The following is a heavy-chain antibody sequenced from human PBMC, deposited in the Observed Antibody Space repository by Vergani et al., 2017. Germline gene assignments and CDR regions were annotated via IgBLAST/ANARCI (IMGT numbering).Heavy chain of an antibody. J-gene: IGHJ4*02. CDR3: ARFKWHDIDY. CDR1: GDSMNSDDFY. D-gene: IGHD1-20*01. CDR2: IFYSGST. V-gene: IGHV4-30-4*01. Sequence: QVQLQESGPGLVKPSQTLSLTCTVSGDSMNSDDFYWSWIRQPPGKGLKWIGNIFYSGSTYYNPSLKSRLTLSVALSKNLFSLKLNSVTAADSAVYYCARFKWHDIDYWGQGTLVTVSS.